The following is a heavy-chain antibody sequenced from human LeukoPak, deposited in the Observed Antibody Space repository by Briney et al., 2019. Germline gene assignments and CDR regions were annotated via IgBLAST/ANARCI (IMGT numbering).Heavy chain of an antibody. J-gene: IGHJ5*02. CDR3: ARDGVAGYYYDSSGPNWFDP. CDR1: GFTFSSYG. CDR2: IRYDGSNK. V-gene: IGHV3-30*02. Sequence: GGPLRLSCAASGFTFSSYGMHWVRQAPGKGLEWVAFIRYDGSNKYYADSVKGRFTISRDNSKNTLYLQMNSLRAEDTAVYYCARDGVAGYYYDSSGPNWFDPWGQGTLVTVSS. D-gene: IGHD3-22*01.